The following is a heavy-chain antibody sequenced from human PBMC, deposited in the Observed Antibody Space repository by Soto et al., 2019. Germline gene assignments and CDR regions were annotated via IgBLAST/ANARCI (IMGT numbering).Heavy chain of an antibody. J-gene: IGHJ4*02. Sequence: PGGSLRLSCAASGFTFSSYGMHWVRQAPGKGLEWVAVISYDGSNKYYADSVKGRFTISRDNSKNTLYLQMNSLRAEDTAVYYCAKDRDYGGISFDYWGQGTLVTVSS. D-gene: IGHD4-17*01. CDR1: GFTFSSYG. CDR3: AKDRDYGGISFDY. CDR2: ISYDGSNK. V-gene: IGHV3-30*18.